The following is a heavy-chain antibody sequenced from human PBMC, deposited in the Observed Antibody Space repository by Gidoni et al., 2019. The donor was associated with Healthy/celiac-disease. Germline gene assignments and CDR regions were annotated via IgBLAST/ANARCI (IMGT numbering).Heavy chain of an antibody. CDR3: ARHDSSELYGDHGGFDY. Sequence: RSIYYSGSTYYNPSLKSRVTISVDTSKNQFSLKLSSVTAADTAVYYCARHDSSELYGDHGGFDYWGQGTLVTVSS. J-gene: IGHJ4*02. V-gene: IGHV4-39*01. D-gene: IGHD4-17*01. CDR2: IYYSGST.